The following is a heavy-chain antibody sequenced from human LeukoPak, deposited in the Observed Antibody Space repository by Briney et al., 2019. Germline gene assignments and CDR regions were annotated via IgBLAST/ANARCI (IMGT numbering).Heavy chain of an antibody. CDR1: GFPFSSYW. V-gene: IGHV3-7*03. J-gene: IGHJ4*02. Sequence: GGSLRLSCTASGFPFSSYWMSWVRQAPGKGLEWVANIKQDGSEKYYVDSVKGRFTISRDNAKNSLFLQMNSLRGEDTAVYYCARRYFDYWGQGTLVTVSS. CDR2: IKQDGSEK. CDR3: ARRYFDY.